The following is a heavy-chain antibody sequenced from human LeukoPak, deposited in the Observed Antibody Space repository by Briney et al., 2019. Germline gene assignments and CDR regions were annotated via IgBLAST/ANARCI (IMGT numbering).Heavy chain of an antibody. CDR2: ISYDGGET. Sequence: PGRSLRLSCAASGFIFDDYAMHWVRQTPAKGLEWLAVISYDGGETYYGDSVKGRFTISRDTSKSKLFLQMNTLRPDDTAQYYCARSAVSYKYYFYGMDVWGLGTSVIVSS. CDR3: ARSAVSYKYYFYGMDV. CDR1: GFIFDDYA. J-gene: IGHJ6*02. D-gene: IGHD5-24*01. V-gene: IGHV3-30*03.